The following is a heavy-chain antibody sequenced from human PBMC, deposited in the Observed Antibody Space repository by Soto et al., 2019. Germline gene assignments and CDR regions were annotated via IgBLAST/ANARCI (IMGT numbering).Heavy chain of an antibody. J-gene: IGHJ4*02. Sequence: GGSLRLSCAASGFTFSSYAMHWVRQAPGKGLEWVAVISYDGSNKYYADYVKGRFTISRDNSKNRLYLQMNSLRAEDTAVYYCARDLTEDMVRRVIDYWGQGTLVTVSS. CDR1: GFTFSSYA. CDR2: ISYDGSNK. D-gene: IGHD3-10*01. V-gene: IGHV3-30-3*01. CDR3: ARDLTEDMVRRVIDY.